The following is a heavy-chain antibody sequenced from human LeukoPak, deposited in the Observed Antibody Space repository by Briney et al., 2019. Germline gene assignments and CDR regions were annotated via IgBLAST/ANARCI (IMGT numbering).Heavy chain of an antibody. D-gene: IGHD3-16*01. CDR1: GYTLTELS. J-gene: IGHJ4*03. CDR2: FDPEVGET. Sequence: ASVKVSCKVSGYTLTELSMHWVRQAPGKGLEWMGGFDPEVGETIYAQKFRGRVTMTEDTSPDTAYMELSSLRSEDTAVYYCVKLSEAQLGRRQYYFDYWGKGTTVTVSS. CDR3: VKLSEAQLGRRQYYFDY. V-gene: IGHV1-24*01.